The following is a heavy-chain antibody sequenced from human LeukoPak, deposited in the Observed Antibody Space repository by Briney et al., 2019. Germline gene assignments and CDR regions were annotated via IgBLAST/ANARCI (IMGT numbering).Heavy chain of an antibody. CDR3: GRSPRRDGSLRDY. CDR1: GGTFSSYA. J-gene: IGHJ4*02. D-gene: IGHD5-12*01. V-gene: IGHV1-69*04. CDR2: IIPILGIA. Sequence: SVKVSCKASGGTFSSYAISWVRQAPGQGLEWMGRIIPILGIANYAQKFQGRVTITADKSTSTAYMELSSLRSEDTAVYYCGRSPRRDGSLRDYWGQGTLVTVSS.